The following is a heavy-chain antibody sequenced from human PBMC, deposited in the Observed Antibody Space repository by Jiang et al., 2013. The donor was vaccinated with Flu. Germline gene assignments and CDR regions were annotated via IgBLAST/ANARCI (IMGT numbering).Heavy chain of an antibody. Sequence: LVKPSETLSLTCTVSGGSISSYYWSWIRQPPGKGLEWIGYIYYSGSTNYNPSLKSRVTISVDTSKNQFSLKLSSVTAADTAVYYCARAGGSRSSYAFDIWGQGTMVTVSS. D-gene: IGHD6-6*01. CDR3: ARAGGSRSSYAFDI. J-gene: IGHJ3*02. V-gene: IGHV4-59*01. CDR1: GGSISSYY. CDR2: IYYSGST.